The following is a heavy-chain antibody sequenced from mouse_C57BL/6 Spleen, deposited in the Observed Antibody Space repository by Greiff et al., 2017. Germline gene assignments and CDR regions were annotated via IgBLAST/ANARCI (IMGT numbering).Heavy chain of an antibody. J-gene: IGHJ2*01. D-gene: IGHD1-1*01. CDR2: IDPSDSYT. CDR1: GYTFTSYW. Sequence: VQLQQPGAELVRPGTSVKLSCKASGYTFTSYWMHWVKQRPGQGLEWIGVIDPSDSYTKYNQKFKGKATLTVDTASTTAYMQRSSLTSEDSAVYYCARRSGYYGSSYGDYWGQGTTLTVSS. CDR3: ARRSGYYGSSYGDY. V-gene: IGHV1-59*01.